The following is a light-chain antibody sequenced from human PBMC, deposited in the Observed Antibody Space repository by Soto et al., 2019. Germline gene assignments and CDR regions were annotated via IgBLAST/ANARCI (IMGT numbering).Light chain of an antibody. CDR3: QQYGSATPVT. Sequence: EIVMTQSPATLSLSPGDRAVLSCRASQSVSRSLTWYQHKPGQAPRLLIYDASTRATGIPRRFSGSGSGTDFTLTISSLEPEDFAVYYCQQYGSATPVTFGRGTKVDIK. J-gene: IGKJ4*01. V-gene: IGKV3-20*01. CDR2: DAS. CDR1: QSVSRS.